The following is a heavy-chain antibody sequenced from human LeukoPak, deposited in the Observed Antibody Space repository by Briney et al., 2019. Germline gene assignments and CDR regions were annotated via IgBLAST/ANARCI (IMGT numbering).Heavy chain of an antibody. CDR3: TRDTSGSYSS. D-gene: IGHD1-26*01. CDR2: IYTGGNT. J-gene: IGHJ5*02. CDR1: GFTVSNNY. Sequence: PGGSLRLSCAASGFTVSNNYMSWVRQAPGKGLEWVSVIYTGGNTYYADSVKGRFTISRDNSKNTLYLQMNSLRAEDTAVYYCTRDTSGSYSSWGQGTLVTVSS. V-gene: IGHV3-53*01.